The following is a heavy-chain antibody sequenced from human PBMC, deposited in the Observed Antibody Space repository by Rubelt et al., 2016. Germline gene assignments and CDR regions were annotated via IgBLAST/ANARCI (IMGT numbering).Heavy chain of an antibody. CDR3: ARKVSGYYYGPLCYFDY. J-gene: IGHJ4*02. Sequence: QVQLQQWGAGLLKPSETLSLTCAVYGGSFSGYYWSWIRQPPGKGLEWIGEINHSGSTNYNPSLKSRVTISVDTSKNQFSLKLSSVTAADTAVYYCARKVSGYYYGPLCYFDYWGQGTLVTVSS. CDR1: GGSFSGYY. D-gene: IGHD3-22*01. V-gene: IGHV4-34*01. CDR2: INHSGST.